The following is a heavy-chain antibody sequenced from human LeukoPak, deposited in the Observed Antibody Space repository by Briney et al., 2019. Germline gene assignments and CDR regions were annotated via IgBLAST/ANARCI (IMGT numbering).Heavy chain of an antibody. CDR3: AKDYDRNYYDSSGFFDY. J-gene: IGHJ4*02. CDR2: ISGSGGST. CDR1: GFTFSSYG. V-gene: IGHV3-23*01. D-gene: IGHD3-22*01. Sequence: GGSLRLSCAASGFTFSSYGMSWVRQAPGNGLEWVSAISGSGGSTYYADSVKGRFTISRDNSKNTLYLQMNSLRAEDTAVYYCAKDYDRNYYDSSGFFDYWGQGTLVTVSS.